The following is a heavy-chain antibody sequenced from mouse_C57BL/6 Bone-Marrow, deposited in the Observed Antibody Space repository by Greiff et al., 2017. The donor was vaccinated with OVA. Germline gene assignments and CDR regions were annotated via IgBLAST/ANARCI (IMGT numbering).Heavy chain of an antibody. CDR1: GFTFSDYG. Sequence: EVKLVESGGGLVKPGGSLKLSCAASGFTFSDYGMHWVRQAPEKGLEWVAYISSGSSTIYYADTVKGRFTISRDNAKNTLFLQMSSLKSEDTAMYYCARHPNWGFAYWGQGTLVTVSA. J-gene: IGHJ3*01. D-gene: IGHD4-1*01. V-gene: IGHV5-17*03. CDR2: ISSGSSTI. CDR3: ARHPNWGFAY.